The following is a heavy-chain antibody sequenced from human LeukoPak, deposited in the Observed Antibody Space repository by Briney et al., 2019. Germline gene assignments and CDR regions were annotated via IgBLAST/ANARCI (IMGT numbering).Heavy chain of an antibody. CDR2: IKTDASGK. V-gene: IGHV3-7*01. Sequence: GGSLRLSCETSGFIFSNCWMTWVRQAPGKGLEWVANIKTDASGKYYADSVKGRFTISRDNAKMSLYLQMNSLRVEDTAVYYCATYSTRNAREFQSWGQGTLVTVSS. CDR1: GFIFSNCW. CDR3: ATYSTRNAREFQS. J-gene: IGHJ1*01. D-gene: IGHD4-11*01.